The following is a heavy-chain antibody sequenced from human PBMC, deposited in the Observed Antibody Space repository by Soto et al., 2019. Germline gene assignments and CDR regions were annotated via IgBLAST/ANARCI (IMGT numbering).Heavy chain of an antibody. Sequence: ASVKVSCKTSGYTFTSFYMHWVRQAPGQGLEWMGIINPSDGTTTYAQKFQGRVTMTTDTSTSTVYMELSSLRSEDTALYYCARDDDSGGYFFDYWGQGTLVTVS. CDR2: INPSDGTT. J-gene: IGHJ4*02. V-gene: IGHV1-46*01. CDR1: GYTFTSFY. D-gene: IGHD1-26*01. CDR3: ARDDDSGGYFFDY.